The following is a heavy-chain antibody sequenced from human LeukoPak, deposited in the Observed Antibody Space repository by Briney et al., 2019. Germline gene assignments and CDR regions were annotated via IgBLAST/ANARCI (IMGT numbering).Heavy chain of an antibody. J-gene: IGHJ4*02. CDR3: ASRGHVGSGTYSPYDY. Sequence: SETLSLTCTVSGGSISSYYWSWIRQTPGKGLEWIGYIHYSGSTNYNPSLKSRVTILADTSKNQFSLKLSSVTAADTAVYYCASRGHVGSGTYSPYDYWGQGTLVTVSS. CDR1: GGSISSYY. V-gene: IGHV4-59*01. CDR2: IHYSGST. D-gene: IGHD3-10*01.